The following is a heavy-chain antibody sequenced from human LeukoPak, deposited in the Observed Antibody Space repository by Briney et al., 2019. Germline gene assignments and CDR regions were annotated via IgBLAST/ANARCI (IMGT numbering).Heavy chain of an antibody. CDR3: ARVGTDYGASVNWFDP. J-gene: IGHJ5*02. V-gene: IGHV4-31*03. Sequence: SETLSLTCTVSGGSISSGGYYWSWIRQPPGKGLEWIGYIYYSGSTYYNPSLKSRVTISVDTSKNQFSLKLSFVTAADTAVYYCARVGTDYGASVNWFDPWGQGTLVTVSS. CDR1: GGSISSGGYY. CDR2: IYYSGST. D-gene: IGHD4/OR15-4a*01.